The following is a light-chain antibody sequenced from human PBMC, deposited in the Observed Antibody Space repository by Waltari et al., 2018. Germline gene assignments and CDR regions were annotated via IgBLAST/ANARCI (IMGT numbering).Light chain of an antibody. J-gene: IGKJ1*01. CDR2: VPS. CDR3: QQYYISPWT. CDR1: QAINNY. Sequence: TCRASQAINNYLAWYRQIPGKAPELLLYVPSTLKSGVPSKFSASGSGTDYTLSINSLRPEDFATYYCQQYYISPWTFGQGTKVEIK. V-gene: IGKV1-NL1*01.